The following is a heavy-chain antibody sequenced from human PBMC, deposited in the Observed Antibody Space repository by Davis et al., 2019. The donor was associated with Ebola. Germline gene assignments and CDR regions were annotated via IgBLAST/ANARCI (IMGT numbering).Heavy chain of an antibody. Sequence: PGGSLRLSCAASGFTVSGHSMNWVRQAPGKGLEWVSYISSTASAIYYADSVEGRFTISRDSAKNSLHLQMNSLTDEDTAAYFCARGGDRSGWSPLDFWGQETLVTVAS. J-gene: IGHJ4*02. V-gene: IGHV3-48*02. CDR1: GFTVSGHS. CDR2: ISSTASAI. CDR3: ARGGDRSGWSPLDF. D-gene: IGHD6-19*01.